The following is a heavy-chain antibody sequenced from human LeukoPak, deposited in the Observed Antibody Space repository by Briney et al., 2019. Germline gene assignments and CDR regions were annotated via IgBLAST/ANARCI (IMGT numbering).Heavy chain of an antibody. Sequence: GRSLRLSCAASGFTFSSYPVSWVRQAPGRGLEWVSAITSSGGTYYIASVRGRFIVSRDNSRNTLYLQMNGLTAEDTAMYYCAKEDYRDHTTGFDSWGQGTLVTVSS. CDR1: GFTFSSYP. D-gene: IGHD4-17*01. CDR2: ITSSGGT. J-gene: IGHJ5*01. V-gene: IGHV3-23*01. CDR3: AKEDYRDHTTGFDS.